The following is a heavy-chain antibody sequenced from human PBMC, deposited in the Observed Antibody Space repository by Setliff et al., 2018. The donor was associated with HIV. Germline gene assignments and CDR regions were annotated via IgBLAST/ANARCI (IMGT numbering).Heavy chain of an antibody. CDR1: GYTFTSYD. D-gene: IGHD3-22*01. V-gene: IGHV1-18*01. J-gene: IGHJ6*02. Sequence: ASVKVSCKASGYTFTSYDISWVRQAPGQGLEWMGWTSAYNGNTNYAQKLQGRVTMTTDTSTSTAYMELRSLRSDDTAVYYCAREIGDYYDSSGYYPPTDYYYGMDVWGQGTTVTV. CDR2: TSAYNGNT. CDR3: AREIGDYYDSSGYYPPTDYYYGMDV.